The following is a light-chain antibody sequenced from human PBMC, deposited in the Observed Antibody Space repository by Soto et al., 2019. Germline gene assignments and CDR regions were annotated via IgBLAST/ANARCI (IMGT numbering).Light chain of an antibody. Sequence: EIVMTQSPATLSVSPGERATLSCRASQSVNSNLALYQQKPVQAPRLLISGASTRATGIPASFSGSGAEAVFTITLSCLESDDLAVYYCQQYNNWWTFGQGTKVKI. V-gene: IGKV3-15*01. CDR2: GAS. CDR1: QSVNSN. CDR3: QQYNNWWT. J-gene: IGKJ1*01.